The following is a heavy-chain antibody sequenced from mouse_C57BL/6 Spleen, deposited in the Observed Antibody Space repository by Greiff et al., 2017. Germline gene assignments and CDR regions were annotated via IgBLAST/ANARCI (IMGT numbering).Heavy chain of an antibody. J-gene: IGHJ4*01. Sequence: EVKLMESGPGLVKPSQSLSLTCSVTGYSITSGYYWNWIRQFPGNKLEWMGYISYDGSNNYHPSLKNRISITRDTSKNQFFLKLNSVTTEDTATYYCARAYDGYSLYAMDYWGQGTSVTVSS. V-gene: IGHV3-6*01. CDR1: GYSITSGYY. CDR2: ISYDGSN. D-gene: IGHD2-3*01. CDR3: ARAYDGYSLYAMDY.